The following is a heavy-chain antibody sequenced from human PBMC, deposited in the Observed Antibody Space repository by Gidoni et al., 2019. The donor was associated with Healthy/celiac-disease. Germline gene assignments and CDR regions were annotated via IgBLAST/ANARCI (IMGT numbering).Heavy chain of an antibody. CDR3: AKDFGEGQGYFDY. J-gene: IGHJ4*02. Sequence: QVQLVESGGGVVQPGRSLRLSCAASGFPFSSYGMHWVRQAPGKGLEWVAVISYDGSNKYYADSVKGRFTISRDNSKNTLYLQMNSLRAEDTAVYYCAKDFGEGQGYFDYWGQGTLVTVSS. D-gene: IGHD3-10*01. CDR1: GFPFSSYG. V-gene: IGHV3-30*18. CDR2: ISYDGSNK.